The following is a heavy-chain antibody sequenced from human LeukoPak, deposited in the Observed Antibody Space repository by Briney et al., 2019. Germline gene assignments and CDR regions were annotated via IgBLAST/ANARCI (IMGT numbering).Heavy chain of an antibody. CDR3: ASGRVGGWFDP. J-gene: IGHJ5*02. V-gene: IGHV4-61*02. Sequence: SETLSLTCTVSGGSISSGSYYWSWIRQPAGKGLEWIGRIYTSGSTNYNPSLKSRVTISVDTSKNQFSLKLSSVTAADTAVYYCASGRVGGWFDPWGQGTLVTVSS. D-gene: IGHD3-16*01. CDR1: GGSISSGSYY. CDR2: IYTSGST.